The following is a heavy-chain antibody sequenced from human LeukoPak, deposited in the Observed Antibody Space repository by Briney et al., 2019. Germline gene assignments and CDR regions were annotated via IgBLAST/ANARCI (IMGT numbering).Heavy chain of an antibody. D-gene: IGHD6-6*01. J-gene: IGHJ6*03. CDR1: GGSISSSNW. V-gene: IGHV4-4*02. CDR2: IYHSGST. Sequence: SETLSLTCAVSGGSISSSNWWSWVRQPPGKGLEWIGEIYHSGSTNYNPSLKSRVTISVDTSKNQFSLKLSSVTAADTAVYYCASLIAARPRYYYYYYMDVWGKGTTVTVSS. CDR3: ASLIAARPRYYYYYYMDV.